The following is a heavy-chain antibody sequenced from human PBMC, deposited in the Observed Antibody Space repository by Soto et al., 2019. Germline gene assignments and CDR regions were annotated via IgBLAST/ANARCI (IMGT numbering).Heavy chain of an antibody. V-gene: IGHV3-23*01. CDR1: GFTFSSYA. J-gene: IGHJ5*02. D-gene: IGHD6-19*01. Sequence: EVQLLESGGGLVQPGGSLRLSCAASGFTFSSYAMSWVRQAPGKGLEWVSAISGSGGSTYYADSVKGRFTISRDNSKNTLYLQMNSLRAEDTAVYYCAKSLAVAGRRKGFDPWVQGTLVTVSS. CDR2: ISGSGGST. CDR3: AKSLAVAGRRKGFDP.